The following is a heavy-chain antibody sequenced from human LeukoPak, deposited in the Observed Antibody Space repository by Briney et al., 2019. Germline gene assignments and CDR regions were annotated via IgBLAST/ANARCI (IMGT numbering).Heavy chain of an antibody. CDR3: ARAPLGGSGNYPVDY. CDR1: GFTFTSYA. J-gene: IGHJ4*02. CDR2: ISGSGGSA. V-gene: IGHV3-23*01. D-gene: IGHD3-10*01. Sequence: GGSLRLSCAASGFTFTSYAMSWGRQAPGGGVEWGSAISGSGGSADYADSAKVRSNISRDHYKNTLYLQVNSLSAEATAVYYCARAPLGGSGNYPVDYWGQGTLVTVSS.